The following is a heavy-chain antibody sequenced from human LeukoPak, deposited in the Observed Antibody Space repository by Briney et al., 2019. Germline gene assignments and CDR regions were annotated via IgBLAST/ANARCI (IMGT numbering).Heavy chain of an antibody. CDR2: ISRSGST. CDR1: DYSISSGYH. Sequence: PSETLSLTCAVSDYSISSGYHWGWIRRPPEKGLEWIGSISRSGSTYYSPSLKGRVTMSVDSSKNEFSLNLSSVAGADQGVYYCARGYIGNSGRYYYYYMDGWGKGTTVTVSS. D-gene: IGHD1-26*01. V-gene: IGHV4-38-2*01. J-gene: IGHJ6*03. CDR3: ARGYIGNSGRYYYYYMDG.